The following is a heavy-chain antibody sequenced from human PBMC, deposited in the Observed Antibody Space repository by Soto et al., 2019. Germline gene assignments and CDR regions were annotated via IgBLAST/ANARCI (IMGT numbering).Heavy chain of an antibody. Sequence: ASVKVSCKASGYTFTSYAMHWVRQAPGQRLEWMGWINAGNGNTKYSQKFQGRVTITRDTSASTAYMELSSLRSEDTAVYYCARVTSPRESRVDFDYWGQGTLVTVSS. J-gene: IGHJ4*02. V-gene: IGHV1-3*01. CDR3: ARVTSPRESRVDFDY. CDR2: INAGNGNT. CDR1: GYTFTSYA. D-gene: IGHD2-15*01.